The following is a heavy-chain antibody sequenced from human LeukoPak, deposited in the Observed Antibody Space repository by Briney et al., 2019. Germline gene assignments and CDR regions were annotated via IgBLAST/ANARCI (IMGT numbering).Heavy chain of an antibody. V-gene: IGHV4-34*01. CDR3: ARGSKAAAEYYFDY. CDR1: GGSFSGYY. J-gene: IGHJ4*02. CDR2: INHSGST. Sequence: SETLSLTCAVYGGSFSGYYWSWIRQPPGKGLEWIGEINHSGSTNYNPSLKSRVTISVDTSKNQFSPKLSSVTAADTAVCYCARGSKAAAEYYFDYWGQGTLVTVSS. D-gene: IGHD6-13*01.